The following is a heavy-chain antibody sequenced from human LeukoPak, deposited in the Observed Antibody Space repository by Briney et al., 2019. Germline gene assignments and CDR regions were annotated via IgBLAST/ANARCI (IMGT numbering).Heavy chain of an antibody. Sequence: GGSLRPSCAASGFTFSSYAMSWVRQAPGKGLEWVSAISGSGGSTYYADSVKGRFTISRDNSKNTLYLQMNSLRAEDTAVYYCAKDLQGSGWYPYYFDYWGQGTLVTVSS. J-gene: IGHJ4*02. D-gene: IGHD6-19*01. CDR2: ISGSGGST. V-gene: IGHV3-23*01. CDR3: AKDLQGSGWYPYYFDY. CDR1: GFTFSSYA.